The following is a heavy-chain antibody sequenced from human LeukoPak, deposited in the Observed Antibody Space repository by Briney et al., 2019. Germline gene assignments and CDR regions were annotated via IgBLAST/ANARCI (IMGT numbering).Heavy chain of an antibody. J-gene: IGHJ4*02. V-gene: IGHV1-2*02. CDR1: GYRFTGYY. CDR2: INPDKGDT. CDR3: AKDSELFYYGFGTDY. Sequence: ASVKASCKASGYRFTGYYIHWVRQAPGQGLEWMGCINPDKGDTLYAQKLHDRVSMTRDTSVNTAYMELSSLTSDDTAVYYCAKDSELFYYGFGTDYWGQGTPVTVSS. D-gene: IGHD3-10*01.